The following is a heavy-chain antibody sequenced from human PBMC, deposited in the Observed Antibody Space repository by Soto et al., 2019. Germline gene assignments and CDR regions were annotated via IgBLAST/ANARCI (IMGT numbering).Heavy chain of an antibody. CDR3: AKVRTMRDCTIPSCLGAFDI. CDR1: AFTFRSYA. CDR2: ITASADTT. D-gene: IGHD2-2*01. J-gene: IGHJ3*02. V-gene: IGHV3-23*01. Sequence: EEQLLESGGGLVRPGGSLRLSCADSAFTFRSYAMSWVRQAPGKGLEWVSAITASADTTYYADSVKGRFTISRDNSKNRLYLLMNRLRAEDTAVYYCAKVRTMRDCTIPSCLGAFDIWCQGTMVTVS.